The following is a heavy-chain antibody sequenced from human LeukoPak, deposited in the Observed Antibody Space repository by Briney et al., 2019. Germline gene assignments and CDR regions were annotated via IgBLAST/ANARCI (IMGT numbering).Heavy chain of an antibody. CDR3: ARDLEQWLVTPFGY. D-gene: IGHD6-19*01. J-gene: IGHJ4*02. CDR1: GGSFSGYY. CDR2: INNSGST. Sequence: SETLSLTCAVYGGSFSGYYWNWIRQPSGKGLEWIGEINNSGSTNYNPCLKSRVTISVDTSKNQFPLKLSSVTAADTAVYYCARDLEQWLVTPFGYWGQGTLVTVSS. V-gene: IGHV4-34*01.